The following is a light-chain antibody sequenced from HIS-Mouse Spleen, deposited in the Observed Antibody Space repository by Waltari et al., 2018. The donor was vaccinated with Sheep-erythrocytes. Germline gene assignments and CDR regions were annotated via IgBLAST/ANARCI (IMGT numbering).Light chain of an antibody. CDR3: CSYAGSYTYV. CDR2: DVS. V-gene: IGLV2-11*01. J-gene: IGLJ1*01. Sequence: QSALTQPRSVSGPPGQSVTISCTGTSSDVGGYNYVFWYQQHPGKAPKLMLYDVSKRPSGVPDRFSGSKSGNTASLTISGLQAEDEADYYCCSYAGSYTYVFGTGTKVTVL. CDR1: SSDVGGYNY.